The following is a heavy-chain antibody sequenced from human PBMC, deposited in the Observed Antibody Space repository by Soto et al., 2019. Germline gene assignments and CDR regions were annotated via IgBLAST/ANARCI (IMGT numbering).Heavy chain of an antibody. CDR1: GDSISSDYYH. CDR3: AREDDGGDSLDV. Sequence: QVQLQQSGPGLVKPSQTLSLTCTVSGDSISSDYYHWTWIRQSPGKGLEWIGYSHHSGSILYNPSLKSRVTISVDTSTIQFSLHLTSVTAAATAVYFCAREDDGGDSLDVWGQGTTVTVSS. J-gene: IGHJ6*02. D-gene: IGHD2-21*02. CDR2: SHHSGSI. V-gene: IGHV4-30-4*08.